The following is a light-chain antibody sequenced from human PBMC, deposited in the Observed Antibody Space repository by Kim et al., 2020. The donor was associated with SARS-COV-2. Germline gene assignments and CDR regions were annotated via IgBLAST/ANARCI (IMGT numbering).Light chain of an antibody. J-gene: IGKJ4*01. V-gene: IGKV3-20*01. Sequence: EIVLTQSPGTLSLSPGERATLSCRASQSLSSNYLAWYQQKPGQAPRLLIYGASSRATGIPDTFSGSGSGTDFTLTISRLEPEDFAVYYCQQYGSSPLTFGGGTKVDIK. CDR3: QQYGSSPLT. CDR1: QSLSSNY. CDR2: GAS.